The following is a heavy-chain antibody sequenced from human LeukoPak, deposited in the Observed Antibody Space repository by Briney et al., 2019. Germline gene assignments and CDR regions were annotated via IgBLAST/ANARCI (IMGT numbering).Heavy chain of an antibody. CDR3: ARARPTLTMVRGVIITSSRSWFDP. D-gene: IGHD3-10*01. V-gene: IGHV1-3*01. CDR2: INAGTGNT. Sequence: ASVKVSCKASGYTFTSYAMHWVRQAPGQRLEWMGWINAGTGNTKYSQKFQDRVTITRDTSASTAYMELSSLRSEDTAVYYCARARPTLTMVRGVIITSSRSWFDPWGQGTLVTVSS. CDR1: GYTFTSYA. J-gene: IGHJ5*02.